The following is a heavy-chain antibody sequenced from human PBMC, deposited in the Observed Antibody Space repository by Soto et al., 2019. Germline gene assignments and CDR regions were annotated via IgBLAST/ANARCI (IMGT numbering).Heavy chain of an antibody. CDR2: INHSGST. D-gene: IGHD6-19*01. V-gene: IGHV4-34*01. CDR3: ARVGAVAGTSPIYFDY. J-gene: IGHJ4*02. Sequence: PSETLSLTCAVYGGSFSGYYWSWIRQPPGKGLEWIGEINHSGSTNYNPSLKSRVTISVDTSKNQFSLKLSSVTAADTAVYYCARVGAVAGTSPIYFDYWGQGTQVTVSS. CDR1: GGSFSGYY.